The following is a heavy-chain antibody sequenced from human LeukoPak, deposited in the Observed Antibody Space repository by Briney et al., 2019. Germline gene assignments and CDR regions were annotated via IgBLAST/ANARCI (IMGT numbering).Heavy chain of an antibody. V-gene: IGHV3-74*01. CDR2: INSDGSST. D-gene: IGHD6-13*01. J-gene: IGHJ6*03. Sequence: GGSLRLSCAASGFTFSSYWIHWVRQAPGKGLVWVSRINSDGSSTTYADSVKGRFTISRDNAKNTLYLQMNSLRAEDTAVYYCARSAAAGFSYYSYYLDVWGKGTTVTIFS. CDR1: GFTFSSYW. CDR3: ARSAAAGFSYYSYYLDV.